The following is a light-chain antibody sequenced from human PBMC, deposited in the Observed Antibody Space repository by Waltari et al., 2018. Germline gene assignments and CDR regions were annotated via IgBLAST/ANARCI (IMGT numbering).Light chain of an antibody. J-gene: IGKJ2*03. CDR1: QSVLSRSNYKNY. CDR3: QQYLTLPYS. CDR2: WAS. Sequence: ELTQSPDSLPVTLGERAPSNCKSSQSVLSRSNYKNYLAWFQQKPGQPPKLLIRWASTRESGVPDRFSGSGSDTDFTLTISSLQAEDVAVYYCQQYLTLPYSFGQGTKLEIK. V-gene: IGKV4-1*01.